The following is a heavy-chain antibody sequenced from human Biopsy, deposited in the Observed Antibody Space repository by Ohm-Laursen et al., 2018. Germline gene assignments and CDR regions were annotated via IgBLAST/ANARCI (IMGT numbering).Heavy chain of an antibody. CDR2: IYYSGST. V-gene: IGHV4-61*01. CDR3: ARVGAGAPSIDYFDY. CDR1: GGSVSSGSYY. D-gene: IGHD1-26*01. Sequence: GTLSLTCSVYGGSVSSGSYYWSWIRQPPGKGLEWIGYIYYSGSTNYNPSLKSRVTISVDRSKNQFSLELSSVTAADTAVYYCARVGAGAPSIDYFDYWGQGALVTVSS. J-gene: IGHJ4*02.